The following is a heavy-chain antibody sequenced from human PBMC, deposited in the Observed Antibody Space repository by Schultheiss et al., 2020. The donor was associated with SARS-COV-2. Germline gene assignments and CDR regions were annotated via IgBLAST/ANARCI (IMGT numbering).Heavy chain of an antibody. CDR2: IYPGDSDT. CDR3: ARQRYCSSTSCSKGLYYYYGMDV. J-gene: IGHJ6*02. V-gene: IGHV5-51*01. Sequence: GESLKISCKGSGYSFTSYWIGWVRQMPGKGLEWMGIIYPGDSDTRYSPSFQGQVTISADKSISTAYLQWNSLKASDTAMYYCARQRYCSSTSCSKGLYYYYGMDVWGQGTTVTVSS. D-gene: IGHD2-2*01. CDR1: GYSFTSYW.